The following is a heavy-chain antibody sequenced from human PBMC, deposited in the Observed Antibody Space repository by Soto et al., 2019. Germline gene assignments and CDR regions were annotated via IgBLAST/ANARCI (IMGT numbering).Heavy chain of an antibody. D-gene: IGHD5-18*01. J-gene: IGHJ5*02. Sequence: GASVKVSCKASGYTFTSYGISWVRQAPGQGLEWMGWISAYNGNTNYAQKLQGRVTMTTDTSTSTAYMELRSLRSDDTAVYYCARGGYSYGYWSGRNGFDPWGQGTLVTVSS. CDR3: ARGGYSYGYWSGRNGFDP. CDR2: ISAYNGNT. V-gene: IGHV1-18*04. CDR1: GYTFTSYG.